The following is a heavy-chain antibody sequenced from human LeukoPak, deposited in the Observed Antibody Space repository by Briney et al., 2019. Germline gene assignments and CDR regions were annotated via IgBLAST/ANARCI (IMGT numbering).Heavy chain of an antibody. J-gene: IGHJ4*02. CDR3: AKDGYSSGWYQVY. Sequence: PGGSLRLSCAVSGFTVSSNYMSWVRQAPGKGLDWVSVIYSGGSTYFAASVKGRFTISRDNSKNTLYLQMSSLRAEDTAVYYCAKDGYSSGWYQVYWGQGTLVTVSS. CDR1: GFTVSSNY. V-gene: IGHV3-53*01. CDR2: IYSGGST. D-gene: IGHD6-19*01.